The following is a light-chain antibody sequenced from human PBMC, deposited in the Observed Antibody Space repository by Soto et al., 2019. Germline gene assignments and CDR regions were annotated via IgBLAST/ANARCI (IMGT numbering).Light chain of an antibody. V-gene: IGLV1-40*01. CDR2: AND. CDR3: QSYASSPSAIFV. CDR1: SSNIGAGYD. J-gene: IGLJ1*01. Sequence: QSALTQPPSVSGAPGQRVTISCTGSSSNIGAGYDVHWYQQLPGTAPKLLIYANDNRPSGVPDRFSGSKSGTSASLAITGLRAEDEADYYCQSYASSPSAIFVFGTGTKLTVL.